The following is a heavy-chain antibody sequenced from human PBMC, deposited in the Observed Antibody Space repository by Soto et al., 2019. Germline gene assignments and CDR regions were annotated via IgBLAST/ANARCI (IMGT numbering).Heavy chain of an antibody. CDR2: ISSTTNYI. Sequence: GGSLRLSCAASGFAFTRYSMNWVRQAPGKGLGWVSSISSTTNYIYYGDSMKGRFTISRDNAKNSLYLEMNSLRAEDTAVYYCARESEDLTSNFDYWGQGTLVTV. V-gene: IGHV3-21*06. CDR1: GFAFTRYS. J-gene: IGHJ4*02. CDR3: ARESEDLTSNFDY.